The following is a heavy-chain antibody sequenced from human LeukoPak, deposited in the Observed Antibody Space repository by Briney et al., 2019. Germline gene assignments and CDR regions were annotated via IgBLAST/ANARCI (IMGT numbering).Heavy chain of an antibody. Sequence: GGSLRLSCAASGFTFSVYSLNWVRQAPGKGLEWVSSINGDSSSTYYADSVRGRFTISRDNAENSLFLQMNSLRGNDTAVYYCAKSSAYGDYNPYYYYYMDVWGKGTTVTVSS. V-gene: IGHV3-21*04. D-gene: IGHD4-17*01. J-gene: IGHJ6*03. CDR2: INGDSSST. CDR3: AKSSAYGDYNPYYYYYMDV. CDR1: GFTFSVYS.